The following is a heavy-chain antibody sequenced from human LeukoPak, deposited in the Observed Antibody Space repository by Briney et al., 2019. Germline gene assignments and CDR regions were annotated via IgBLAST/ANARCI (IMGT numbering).Heavy chain of an antibody. V-gene: IGHV4-34*01. CDR1: GGSFSGYY. Sequence: SETLSLTCAVYGGSFSGYYWSWIRQPPGKGLEWIGEINHSGSTNYNPSLKSRVTISVDTSKNQFSLKLSSVTAADTAVYYCARISGWYGYPSDYWGQGTLVTVSS. D-gene: IGHD6-19*01. CDR2: INHSGST. J-gene: IGHJ4*02. CDR3: ARISGWYGYPSDY.